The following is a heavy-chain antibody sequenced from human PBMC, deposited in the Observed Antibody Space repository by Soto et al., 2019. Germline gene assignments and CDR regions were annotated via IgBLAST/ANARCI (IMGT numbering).Heavy chain of an antibody. J-gene: IGHJ3*02. D-gene: IGHD4-17*01. Sequence: SETSSLTCAVYGGSFSGYYWSWIRKPPGKGLEWIGEINHSGSTNYNPSLKSRVTISVDTSKNQFSLKLSSVTAADTAVYYCARGSGVTTALHAFDIWGQGTMVTVSS. CDR3: ARGSGVTTALHAFDI. CDR1: GGSFSGYY. V-gene: IGHV4-34*01. CDR2: INHSGST.